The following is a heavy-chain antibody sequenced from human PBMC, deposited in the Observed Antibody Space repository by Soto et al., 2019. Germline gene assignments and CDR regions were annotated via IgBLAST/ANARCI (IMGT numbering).Heavy chain of an antibody. CDR3: ARDFYDSSGYYLAY. J-gene: IGHJ4*02. Sequence: SETLSLTCTVSGGSISSYYWSWIRQHPGKGLEWIGYIYYSGSTYYNPSLKSRVTISVDTSKNQFSLKLSSVTAADTAVYYCARDFYDSSGYYLAYWGQGTLVTVSS. CDR2: IYYSGST. V-gene: IGHV4-59*06. CDR1: GGSISSYY. D-gene: IGHD3-22*01.